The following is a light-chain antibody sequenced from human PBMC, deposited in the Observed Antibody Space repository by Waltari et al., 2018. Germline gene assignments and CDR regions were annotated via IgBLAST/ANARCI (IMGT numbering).Light chain of an antibody. V-gene: IGKV4-1*01. CDR1: QSVLYSSNDKNY. CDR2: WAS. J-gene: IGKJ1*01. CDR3: QQYYSGPRT. Sequence: DIVMTQSPDSLAVSLGERETINCKSSQSVLYSSNDKNYLAWYQQKPRQPPRLLIYWASTREARVPDRFSGSESRTDFTLTISSLQAEDVAVYYCQQYYSGPRTFGQGTKVEIK.